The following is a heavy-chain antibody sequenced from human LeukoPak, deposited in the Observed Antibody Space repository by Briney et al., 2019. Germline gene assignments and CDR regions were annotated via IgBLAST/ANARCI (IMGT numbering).Heavy chain of an antibody. D-gene: IGHD2-15*01. V-gene: IGHV1-2*02. CDR1: GSTFTSYG. Sequence: ASVKVSCKASGSTFTSYGISWVRQAPGQGLEWMGWINPNSGGTNYAQKFQGRDTMTSDTSISTAYMELSRLRSDDTAVYYCARDRWEAALTSNFDDWGQGTLVTVSS. CDR3: ARDRWEAALTSNFDD. J-gene: IGHJ4*02. CDR2: INPNSGGT.